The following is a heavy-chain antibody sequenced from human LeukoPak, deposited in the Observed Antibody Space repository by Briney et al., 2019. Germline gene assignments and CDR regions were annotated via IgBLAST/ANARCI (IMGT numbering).Heavy chain of an antibody. Sequence: ASVKVSCKASGYTFTSYGISWVRQAPGQGLEWMGWISAYNGNTNYAQKLQGRVTMTTDTSTSTAYMELRSLRSDDTAVYYCARDPRPDLHYSGSYYAPGDYWGQGTLVTVSS. CDR3: ARDPRPDLHYSGSYYAPGDY. D-gene: IGHD1-26*01. J-gene: IGHJ4*02. V-gene: IGHV1-18*01. CDR2: ISAYNGNT. CDR1: GYTFTSYG.